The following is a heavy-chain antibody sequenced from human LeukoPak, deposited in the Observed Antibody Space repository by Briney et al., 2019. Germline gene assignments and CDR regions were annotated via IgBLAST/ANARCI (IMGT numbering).Heavy chain of an antibody. Sequence: PSETLSLTCTVSGGSISSFYWSWIRQPAGKGLEWIGRIYTSGSTNYNPSLRSRVTMSVDTSKNQFSLKLSSVTAADTAVYYCARGEGIAASGSHFDYWGQGTLVTVSS. J-gene: IGHJ4*02. CDR3: ARGEGIAASGSHFDY. CDR1: GGSISSFY. V-gene: IGHV4-4*07. D-gene: IGHD6-13*01. CDR2: IYTSGST.